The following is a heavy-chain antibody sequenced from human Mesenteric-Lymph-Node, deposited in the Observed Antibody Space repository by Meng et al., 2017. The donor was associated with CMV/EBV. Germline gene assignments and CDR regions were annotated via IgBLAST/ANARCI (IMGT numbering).Heavy chain of an antibody. CDR1: GFTFSSYW. J-gene: IGHJ6*02. CDR3: ARSFGREYYYGMDV. V-gene: IGHV3-30*03. D-gene: IGHD3-10*01. Sequence: GGSLRLSCAASGFTFSSYWMHWVRQAPGKGLEWVAVISYDGSNKYYADSVKGRFTISRDNSKNTLYLQMNSLRAEDTAVYYCARSFGREYYYGMDVWGQGTTVTVSS. CDR2: ISYDGSNK.